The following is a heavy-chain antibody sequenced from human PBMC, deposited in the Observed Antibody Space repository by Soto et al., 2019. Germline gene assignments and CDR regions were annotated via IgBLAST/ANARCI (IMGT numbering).Heavy chain of an antibody. V-gene: IGHV3-74*01. Sequence: EVQLVESGGGLVQPGGSLRLSCAASGFTFSTYWMHWVRQAPGTGLVWVSRINSDGSITNYADSVKGRFSISRDNAKNTLYLQMNSLRAEDTAVYYCASSTWQNYFDYWGQGTLLSVSS. CDR2: INSDGSIT. J-gene: IGHJ4*02. CDR1: GFTFSTYW. CDR3: ASSTWQNYFDY.